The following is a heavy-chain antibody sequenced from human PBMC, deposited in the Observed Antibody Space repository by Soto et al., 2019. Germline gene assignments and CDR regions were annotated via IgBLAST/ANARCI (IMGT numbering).Heavy chain of an antibody. CDR2: TSAYNGNT. J-gene: IGHJ6*02. D-gene: IGHD6-19*01. CDR3: ARRQWLVGGYYYGMDV. Sequence: QVQLVQSGAEVKKPGASVKVSCKASGYTFTSYGISWVRQAPGQGLEWMGWTSAYNGNTNYAQKFQGRVTMTTDTSTSTAYMELRSLRSDDTAVYYCARRQWLVGGYYYGMDVWGQGTTVTVSS. V-gene: IGHV1-18*01. CDR1: GYTFTSYG.